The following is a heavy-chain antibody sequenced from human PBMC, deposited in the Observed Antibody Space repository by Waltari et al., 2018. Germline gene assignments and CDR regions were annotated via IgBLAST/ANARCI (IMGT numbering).Heavy chain of an antibody. D-gene: IGHD4-4*01. J-gene: IGHJ5*02. CDR2: IYYSGST. CDR1: GGSISSSSYY. CDR3: ARSTVTTSNWFDP. V-gene: IGHV4-39*01. Sequence: QLQLQESGPGLVKPSETLSLTCTVSGGSISSSSYYWGWIRQPPGKGLECIGSIYYSGSTYYNPYLKSRVTISVDTSKNQFSLKLSSVTAADTAVYYCARSTVTTSNWFDPWGQGTLVTVSS.